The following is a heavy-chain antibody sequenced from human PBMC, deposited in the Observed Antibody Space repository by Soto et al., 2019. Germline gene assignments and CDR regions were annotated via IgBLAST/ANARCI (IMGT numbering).Heavy chain of an antibody. V-gene: IGHV1-69*04. Sequence: ASVKVSCKASGGTFSSYTISWVRQAPGQGLEWMGRIIPILGIANYAQKFQGRVTITADKSTSTAYMELSSLRSEDTAVYYCARDGITMVRGVILADGWFDPWGQGTLVTVSS. CDR2: IIPILGIA. CDR1: GGTFSSYT. D-gene: IGHD3-10*01. J-gene: IGHJ5*02. CDR3: ARDGITMVRGVILADGWFDP.